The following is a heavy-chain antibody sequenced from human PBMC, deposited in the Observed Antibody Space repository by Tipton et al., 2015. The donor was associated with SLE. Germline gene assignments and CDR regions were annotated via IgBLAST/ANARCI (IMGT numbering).Heavy chain of an antibody. CDR3: ARQGVGEYTPCHN. J-gene: IGHJ4*02. D-gene: IGHD2-21*01. CDR2: FHYSGAT. Sequence: LRLPCTVTGGSISSSRNHWGWIRQPPGMGLQWIESFHYSGATYYNPSLKGRVTTSVDTSKNQLSLKLTSVTAADTAVYYCARQGVGEYTPCHNWGRGTLVPLSS. V-gene: IGHV4-39*07. CDR1: GGSISSSRNH.